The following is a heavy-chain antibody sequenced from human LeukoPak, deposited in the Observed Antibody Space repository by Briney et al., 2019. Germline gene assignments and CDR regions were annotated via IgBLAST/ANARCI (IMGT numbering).Heavy chain of an antibody. CDR3: AIRKPALDAFDI. Sequence: PGGSLRLSCAASGFTFSSYSMNWVRQAPGKGLEWVSSISSSSSYIYYADSVKGRFTISRDNAKNSLYLQMNSLRAEDTAVYYCAIRKPALDAFDIWGQGTMVTVSS. D-gene: IGHD1-14*01. CDR2: ISSSSSYI. J-gene: IGHJ3*02. V-gene: IGHV3-21*01. CDR1: GFTFSSYS.